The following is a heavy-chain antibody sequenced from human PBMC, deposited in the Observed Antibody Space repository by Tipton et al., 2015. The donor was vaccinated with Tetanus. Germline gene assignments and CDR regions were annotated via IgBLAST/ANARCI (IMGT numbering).Heavy chain of an antibody. J-gene: IGHJ4*02. Sequence: TLSLTCTVSGVSISSNSYYWGWIRQPPGKGLEWIGTVFHSGTTYYNPSLKSRVTISVDTSKNQFSLKLTSVTAADTAVYYCARWIAVTGTDFDFRGQGTLVTVSS. CDR1: GVSISSNSYY. D-gene: IGHD6-19*01. CDR3: ARWIAVTGTDFDF. CDR2: VFHSGTT. V-gene: IGHV4-39*01.